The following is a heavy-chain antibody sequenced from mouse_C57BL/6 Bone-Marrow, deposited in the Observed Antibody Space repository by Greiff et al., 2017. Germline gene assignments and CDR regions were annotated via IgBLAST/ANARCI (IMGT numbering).Heavy chain of an antibody. D-gene: IGHD3-3*01. J-gene: IGHJ2*01. CDR3: ASDPPSDGTGFDY. Sequence: VQLQQPGAELVKPGASVKLSCKASGYTFTSYWMHWVKQRPGQGLEWIGMIHPNSGSTNYNEKFKSKATLTVEKSSSTAYMQLSSLTSEDSAVYYCASDPPSDGTGFDYWGQGTTLTVSS. V-gene: IGHV1-64*01. CDR2: IHPNSGST. CDR1: GYTFTSYW.